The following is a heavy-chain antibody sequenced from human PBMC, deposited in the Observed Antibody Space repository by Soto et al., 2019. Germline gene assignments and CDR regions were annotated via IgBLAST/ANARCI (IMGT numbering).Heavy chain of an antibody. Sequence: ASVKVSCKASGYTFTSYGISWVRQAPGQGLEWMGWISAYNGNTNYAQKLQGRVTMTTDTSTSTAYMELRSLRSDDTAVYYCARDRTPYCGGDCYSLSFDYWGQGTLVTVS. CDR3: ARDRTPYCGGDCYSLSFDY. D-gene: IGHD2-21*02. CDR1: GYTFTSYG. V-gene: IGHV1-18*04. J-gene: IGHJ4*02. CDR2: ISAYNGNT.